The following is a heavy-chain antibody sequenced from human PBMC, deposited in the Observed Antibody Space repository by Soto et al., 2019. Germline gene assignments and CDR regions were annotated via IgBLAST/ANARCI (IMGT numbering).Heavy chain of an antibody. V-gene: IGHV3-23*01. D-gene: IGHD3-3*01. Sequence: PGGSLRLSCAASGFTFSTYAMSWVRQAPGKGLEWVSAISGSGGTYYADSVKGRFTISRDNSKNTLYLQMNSLRAEDTAVYYCAKLGDYDFWSGYYTGGTWFGPWGKGTLVTVSS. J-gene: IGHJ5*02. CDR2: ISGSGGT. CDR1: GFTFSTYA. CDR3: AKLGDYDFWSGYYTGGTWFGP.